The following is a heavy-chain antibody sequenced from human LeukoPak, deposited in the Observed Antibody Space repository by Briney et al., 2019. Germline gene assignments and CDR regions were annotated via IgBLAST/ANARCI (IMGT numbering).Heavy chain of an antibody. Sequence: PGGSLRLSCAASGFTFSSYAMSWVRQAPGKGLEWVSAISGSGGSTYYAGSVKGRFTISRDNSKNTLYLQMNSLRAEDTDVYYCAKGSQQLVLFAFDIWGQGTMVTVSS. CDR1: GFTFSSYA. CDR3: AKGSQQLVLFAFDI. J-gene: IGHJ3*02. D-gene: IGHD6-13*01. V-gene: IGHV3-23*01. CDR2: ISGSGGST.